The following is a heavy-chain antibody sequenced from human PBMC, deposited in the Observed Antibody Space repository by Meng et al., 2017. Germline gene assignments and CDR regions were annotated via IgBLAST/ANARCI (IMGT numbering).Heavy chain of an antibody. CDR2: ISWNSGSI. CDR3: ARDLGWDIVVGFDI. D-gene: IGHD2-15*01. CDR1: GFTFDDYA. V-gene: IGHV3-9*01. J-gene: IGHJ3*02. Sequence: GGSLRLSCAASGFTFDDYAMHWVRQAPGKGLEWVSGISWNSGSIGYADSVKGRFTISRDNAKNSLYLQMNSLRAEDTAVYYCARDLGWDIVVGFDIWGQGTMVTVSS.